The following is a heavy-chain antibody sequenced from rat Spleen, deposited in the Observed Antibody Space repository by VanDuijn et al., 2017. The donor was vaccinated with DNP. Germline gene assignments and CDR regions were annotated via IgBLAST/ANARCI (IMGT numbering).Heavy chain of an antibody. Sequence: EVQLVESGGDLVQPGRSLKLSCVASGFRFNNYWMTWIRQVPGKGLEWFASITSSGSDTYYPDSVKGRFTISRDNARNTLYLQMDSLGSEDTATYYCARHPQTTGIPDYWGQGVMVTVSS. V-gene: IGHV5-31*01. J-gene: IGHJ2*01. CDR1: GFRFNNYW. CDR3: ARHPQTTGIPDY. D-gene: IGHD1-7*01. CDR2: ITSSGSDT.